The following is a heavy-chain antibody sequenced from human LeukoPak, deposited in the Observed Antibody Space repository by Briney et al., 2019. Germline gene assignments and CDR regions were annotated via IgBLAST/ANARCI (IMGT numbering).Heavy chain of an antibody. Sequence: PGGSLRLSCAASGFTFSYYSMNWVRQAPGKGLECVSYISSTSSTIYYADSVKGRFTVSRDNAKNSVYLQMNSLRAEDTAIYYCTREVDAFDIWGQGTMVTVSS. CDR2: ISSTSSTI. V-gene: IGHV3-48*04. CDR3: TREVDAFDI. CDR1: GFTFSYYS. J-gene: IGHJ3*02.